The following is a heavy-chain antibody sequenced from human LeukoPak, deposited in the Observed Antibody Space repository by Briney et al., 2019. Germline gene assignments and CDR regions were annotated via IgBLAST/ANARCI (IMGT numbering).Heavy chain of an antibody. Sequence: SQTLSLTCTVSGGSISSGGYYWSWIRQHPGKGLEWIGYIHYSGSTYYNPSLKSRVTISVDTSKNQFSLKLSSVTAADTAVYYCARVVPAAMLGRGYYFDYWGQGTLVTVSS. CDR2: IHYSGST. V-gene: IGHV4-31*03. J-gene: IGHJ4*02. CDR1: GGSISSGGYY. CDR3: ARVVPAAMLGRGYYFDY. D-gene: IGHD2-2*01.